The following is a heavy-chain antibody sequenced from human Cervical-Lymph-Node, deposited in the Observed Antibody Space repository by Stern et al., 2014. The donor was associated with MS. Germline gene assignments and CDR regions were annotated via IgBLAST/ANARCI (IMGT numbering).Heavy chain of an antibody. CDR2: ISAYNGNT. V-gene: IGHV1-18*04. Sequence: VQLEESGAEVKKPGASVKVSCKASGYTFTSYGISWVRQAPGQGLEWMGWISAYNGNTNYAQKLQGRVTMTTDTSTSTAYMELRSLRSDDTAVYYCARAIGPAGSGYNWFDPWGQGTLVTVSS. J-gene: IGHJ5*02. CDR3: ARAIGPAGSGYNWFDP. D-gene: IGHD6-13*01. CDR1: GYTFTSYG.